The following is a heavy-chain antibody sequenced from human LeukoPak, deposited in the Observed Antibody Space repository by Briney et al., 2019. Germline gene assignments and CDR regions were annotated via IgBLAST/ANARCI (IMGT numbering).Heavy chain of an antibody. Sequence: PGGSLRLSCAVSGFTFSDYSMNWVRQSPVKGLEWISYISTGGDTIYYADSVKGRFTISSDNAKKSLYLQMNSLRAEDTAVYYCARGPPLFDPWGQGTLVTVSS. CDR2: ISTGGDTI. CDR3: ARGPPLFDP. V-gene: IGHV3-48*01. CDR1: GFTFSDYS. J-gene: IGHJ5*02.